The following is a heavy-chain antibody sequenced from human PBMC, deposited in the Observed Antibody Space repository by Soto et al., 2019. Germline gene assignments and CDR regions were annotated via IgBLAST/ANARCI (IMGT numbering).Heavy chain of an antibody. CDR2: IYHSGST. CDR1: GGSISSGGYS. D-gene: IGHD2-15*01. V-gene: IGHV4-30-2*01. Sequence: PSETLSLTCAVSGGSISSGGYSWSWIRQPPGKGLEWIGYIYHSGSTYYNPSLKSRVTISVDRSKNQFSLKLSSVTAADTAVYYCARGRLGGSITRWGYNWFDPWGQGTLVTVSS. J-gene: IGHJ5*02. CDR3: ARGRLGGSITRWGYNWFDP.